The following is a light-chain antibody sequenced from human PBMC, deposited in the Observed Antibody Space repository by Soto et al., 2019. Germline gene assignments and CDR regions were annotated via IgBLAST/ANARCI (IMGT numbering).Light chain of an antibody. CDR3: QQSYSTPCT. J-gene: IGKJ5*01. CDR2: AAS. V-gene: IGKV1-39*01. Sequence: DIQMTQSPSSLSASVGDRVTITCRASQSISSYLNWYQQKPGKAPKILIYAASSLQSGVPSRFSGSGSETDFTLTISSLQPEDFATYYCQQSYSTPCTFGQGTRLEMK. CDR1: QSISSY.